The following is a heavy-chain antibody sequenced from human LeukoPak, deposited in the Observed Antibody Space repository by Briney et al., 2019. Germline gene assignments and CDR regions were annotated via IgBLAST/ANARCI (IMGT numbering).Heavy chain of an antibody. V-gene: IGHV3-7*03. CDR3: ARGGASDY. J-gene: IGHJ4*02. Sequence: GGSLRLSCAASGFTFSSYWMNWARQAPGKGLEWVASINHNGNVNYYVDSVKSRFTISRDNAKNSLYLQMSNLRAEDTAVYFCARGGASDYWGQGTLVTVSS. CDR2: INHNGNVN. D-gene: IGHD4/OR15-4a*01. CDR1: GFTFSSYW.